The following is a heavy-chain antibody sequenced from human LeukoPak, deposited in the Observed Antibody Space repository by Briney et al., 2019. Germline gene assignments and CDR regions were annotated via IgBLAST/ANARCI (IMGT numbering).Heavy chain of an antibody. CDR1: GGSFSGYY. J-gene: IGHJ5*02. V-gene: IGHV4-34*01. CDR2: INHSGST. D-gene: IGHD3-9*01. Sequence: SETLSLTCAVYGGSFSGYYWSWIRQPPGKGLEWIGEINHSGSTNYNPSLKSRVTISVDTSKNQFSLKLSSVTAADTAVYYCAREGGLRYFDWSKEYNWFDPWGQGTLVTVSS. CDR3: AREGGLRYFDWSKEYNWFDP.